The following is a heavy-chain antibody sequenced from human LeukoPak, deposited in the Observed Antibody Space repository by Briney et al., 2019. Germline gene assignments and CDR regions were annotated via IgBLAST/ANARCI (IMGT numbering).Heavy chain of an antibody. D-gene: IGHD3-9*01. V-gene: IGHV1-8*03. CDR3: ARYYDILTGPDY. CDR1: GYTFTSYD. CDR2: MNPNSGNT. Sequence: ASVKVSCKASGYTFTSYDINWVRQATGQGLEWMGWMNPNSGNTGYAQKFQGRVTITRNTSISTAYMELSSLRSEDTAVYYCARYYDILTGPDYWGQGTLVTVSS. J-gene: IGHJ4*02.